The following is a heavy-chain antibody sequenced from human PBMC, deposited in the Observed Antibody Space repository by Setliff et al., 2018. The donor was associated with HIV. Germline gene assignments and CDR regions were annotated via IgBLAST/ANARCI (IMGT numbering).Heavy chain of an antibody. J-gene: IGHJ4*02. V-gene: IGHV3-23*01. CDR3: AKQVSGYFDY. D-gene: IGHD3-10*01. CDR1: GFPFSAYA. CDR2: SGNGGII. Sequence: GGSLRLPCEASGFPFSAYAFSWVRQAPGKGLEWVSTSGNGGIIVYTDSVKGWFTMSRDNSKNTLFLVLTSLRPEDTAVYYCAKQVSGYFDYWGQGALVTVSS.